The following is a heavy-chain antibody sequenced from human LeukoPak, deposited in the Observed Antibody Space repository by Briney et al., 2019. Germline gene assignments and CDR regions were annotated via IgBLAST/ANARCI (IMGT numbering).Heavy chain of an antibody. V-gene: IGHV4-34*01. Sequence: SKTLSLTCAVCGGSFSGYYWSCIRQPPGKGLEWIGEINHSGSTNYNPSLESRVTISVDTSKNQFSLKLSSVTAADTAVYYCARARRTKYCSSTSCYAFDYWGQGTLVTVSS. CDR3: ARARRTKYCSSTSCYAFDY. CDR1: GGSFSGYY. D-gene: IGHD2-2*01. CDR2: INHSGST. J-gene: IGHJ4*02.